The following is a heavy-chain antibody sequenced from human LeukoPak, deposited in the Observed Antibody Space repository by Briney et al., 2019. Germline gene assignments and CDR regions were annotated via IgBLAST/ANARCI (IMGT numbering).Heavy chain of an antibody. D-gene: IGHD6-13*01. Sequence: GGSLRLSCAASGFTFSDYHMAWIRQAPGKGLQWVSYISNGGDIYYADSVKGRFTISRDNAKNSLYLRMNSLRAEETALYYCAKDIEAAGLFFDYWGQGTLVTVSS. CDR1: GFTFSDYH. CDR2: ISNGGDI. CDR3: AKDIEAAGLFFDY. V-gene: IGHV3-11*04. J-gene: IGHJ4*02.